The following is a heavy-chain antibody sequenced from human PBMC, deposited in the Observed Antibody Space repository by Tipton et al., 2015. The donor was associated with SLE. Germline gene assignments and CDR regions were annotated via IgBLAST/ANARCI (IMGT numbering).Heavy chain of an antibody. Sequence: TLSLTCNVSGGSINSSTSFWAWIRQPPGKGLEWIASISSSGSTDHNPSLRSRVSISLDTSKNQFSLRLTSATAADTAVYYCARRGRSAWFPGVWGQGTQVTVSS. D-gene: IGHD3-10*01. CDR2: ISSSGST. V-gene: IGHV4-39*07. CDR1: GGSINSSTSF. J-gene: IGHJ4*02. CDR3: ARRGRSAWFPGV.